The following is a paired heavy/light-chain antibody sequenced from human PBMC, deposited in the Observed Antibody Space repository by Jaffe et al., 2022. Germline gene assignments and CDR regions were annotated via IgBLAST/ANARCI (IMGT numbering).Light chain of an antibody. Sequence: DIVMTQSPDSLAVSLGERATINCKSSQSVLYSSNNKNYLAWYQQKAGQPPKLLIHWASARESGVPDRFSGSGSGTDFTLIISSLQAEDVAVYYCHQYYMTPFTFGPGTKVDIK. V-gene: IGKV4-1*01. CDR3: HQYYMTPFT. CDR2: WAS. CDR1: QSVLYSSNNKNY. J-gene: IGKJ3*01.
Heavy chain of an antibody. CDR3: ARGLRGNCYSGSDP. V-gene: IGHV3-23*01. D-gene: IGHD2-15*01. CDR2: ISGDGSAT. Sequence: EVQLLESGGGLVQPGGSLRLSCAASGFTFSNYAVSWVRQAPGRGLEWVSCISGDGSATYYAVSVKGRFTISRDNSKNTVYLEMNSLRAEDTAVYYCARGLRGNCYSGSDPRGQGTLITVSS. CDR1: GFTFSNYA. J-gene: IGHJ5*02.